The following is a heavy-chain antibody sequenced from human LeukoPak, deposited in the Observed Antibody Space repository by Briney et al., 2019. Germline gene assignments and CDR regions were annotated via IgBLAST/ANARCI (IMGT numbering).Heavy chain of an antibody. CDR1: GFTFSSYS. D-gene: IGHD5-18*01. Sequence: GGSLRLSCAASGFTFSSYSMNWVRQAPGKGLEWVAFIRYDGSNKYYADSVKGRFTISRDNSKNTLYLQMNSLRAEDTAVYYCAKGWDVDTAIDYWGQGTLVTVSS. J-gene: IGHJ4*02. CDR3: AKGWDVDTAIDY. CDR2: IRYDGSNK. V-gene: IGHV3-30*02.